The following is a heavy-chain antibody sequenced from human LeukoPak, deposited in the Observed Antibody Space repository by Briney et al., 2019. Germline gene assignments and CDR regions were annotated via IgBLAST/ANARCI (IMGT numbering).Heavy chain of an antibody. V-gene: IGHV4-59*02. CDR3: ASRKLGNDY. Sequence: PSEILSLTCTISGGSVSDYYWSWIRQSPGKGLEWIGYIYYTGSTTYNPSLKSRVTISADTSKNQFSLKLSSVTAADTAVYYCASRKLGNDYWGQGTLVTVSS. CDR1: GGSVSDYY. D-gene: IGHD7-27*01. J-gene: IGHJ4*02. CDR2: IYYTGST.